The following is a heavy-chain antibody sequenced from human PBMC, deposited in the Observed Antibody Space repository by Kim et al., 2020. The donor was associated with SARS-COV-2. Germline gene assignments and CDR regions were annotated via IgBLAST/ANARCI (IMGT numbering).Heavy chain of an antibody. D-gene: IGHD3-10*01. CDR2: GGSK. Sequence: GGSKSYAQKFQGRVTMTRDTSTSTVYMELSSLRSEDTAVYYCASGSEFDYWGQGTLVTVSS. V-gene: IGHV1-46*01. CDR3: ASGSEFDY. J-gene: IGHJ4*02.